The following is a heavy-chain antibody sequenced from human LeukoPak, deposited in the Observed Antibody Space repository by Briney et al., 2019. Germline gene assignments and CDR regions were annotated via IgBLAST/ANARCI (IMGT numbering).Heavy chain of an antibody. CDR3: AREDGYCSGGNCYSYFDS. CDR2: IKKTGSET. Sequence: GGSLRLSCAASGFTFSHFWMSWVRQAPGKGLEWVAYIKKTGSETYYVDSVKGRFTITRDNTRNSLFPQMYSLRAEDTAVYFCAREDGYCSGGNCYSYFDSWGQGTLVAVSS. J-gene: IGHJ4*02. CDR1: GFTFSHFW. D-gene: IGHD2-15*01. V-gene: IGHV3-7*01.